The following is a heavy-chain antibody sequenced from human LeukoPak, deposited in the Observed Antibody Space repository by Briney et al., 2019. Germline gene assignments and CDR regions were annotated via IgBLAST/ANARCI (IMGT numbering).Heavy chain of an antibody. CDR2: ISSDGKSK. CDR1: GFTFSTYA. V-gene: IGHV3-30*04. Sequence: QAGGSLRLSCAASGFTFSTYAFHWVRQAPGTGLKWVAVISSDGKSKIYADSVKGRFTISRDNSKNTLFLQMNSLRTEDTAVYYCARDPMADFDYWGQGALVTVSS. CDR3: ARDPMADFDY. D-gene: IGHD2-8*01. J-gene: IGHJ4*02.